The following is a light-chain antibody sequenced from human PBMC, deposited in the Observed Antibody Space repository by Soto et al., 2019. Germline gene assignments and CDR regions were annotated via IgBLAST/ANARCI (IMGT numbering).Light chain of an antibody. CDR1: QSLTRH. V-gene: IGKV1-39*01. CDR2: SAS. J-gene: IGKJ2*01. CDR3: QQSFNPPYT. Sequence: DIQMTQSPSSLSASAGDRVTITCRASQSLTRHLTWYQQKPGGAPKLLIYSASTLQSGVPSRFSGSGSGTDFTLTITSLQPEDFATYYCQQSFNPPYTFGQGTKVDIK.